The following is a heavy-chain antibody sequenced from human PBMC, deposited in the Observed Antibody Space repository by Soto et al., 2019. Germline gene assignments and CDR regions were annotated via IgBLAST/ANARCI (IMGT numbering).Heavy chain of an antibody. CDR2: TYYRPKWIQ. CDR1: GDSVSNNGAT. J-gene: IGHJ4*02. CDR3: ARDPPDFNSGFDY. D-gene: IGHD6-19*01. Sequence: QVQLQQSGPGLVKPSQTLSLTCAISGDSVSNNGATWNWIRQSPSGGLEWLGRTYYRPKWIQDYAISVKSRLTINPDTSRNQFSLHLNSVTPEDTAVYYCARDPPDFNSGFDYWGQGTLVTVSS. V-gene: IGHV6-1*01.